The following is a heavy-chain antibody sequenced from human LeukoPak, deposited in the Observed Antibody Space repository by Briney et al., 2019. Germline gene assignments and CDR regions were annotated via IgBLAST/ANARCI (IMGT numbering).Heavy chain of an antibody. CDR3: ARGAFRRVVLGTRSYYYMDV. D-gene: IGHD3-22*01. Sequence: SETLSLPCAVYGGSFSGYYWSWIRQPPGKGLEWIGEINHSGSTNYNPSLKSRVTISVDTSKNQFSLKLSSVTAADTAVYYCARGAFRRVVLGTRSYYYMDVWAKGPRSPSP. V-gene: IGHV4-34*01. CDR2: INHSGST. CDR1: GGSFSGYY. J-gene: IGHJ6*03.